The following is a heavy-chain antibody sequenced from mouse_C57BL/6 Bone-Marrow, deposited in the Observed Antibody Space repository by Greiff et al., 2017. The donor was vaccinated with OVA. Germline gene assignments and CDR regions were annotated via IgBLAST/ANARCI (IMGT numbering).Heavy chain of an antibody. CDR3: ARGCGNYLYAMDY. Sequence: QVQLQQPGAELVKPGASVKMSCKASGYTFTSYWITWVKQRPGQGLEWIGDIYPGSGSTNYNEKFKSKATLTVDTSSSTAYMQLSSLTSEDSAVYYCARGCGNYLYAMDYWGQGTSVTVSS. D-gene: IGHD2-1*01. V-gene: IGHV1-55*01. CDR2: IYPGSGST. J-gene: IGHJ4*01. CDR1: GYTFTSYW.